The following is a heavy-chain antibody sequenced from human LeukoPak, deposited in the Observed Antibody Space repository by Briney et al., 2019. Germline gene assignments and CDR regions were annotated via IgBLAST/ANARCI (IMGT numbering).Heavy chain of an antibody. CDR3: AKVERYCSSTSCYYYGMDV. D-gene: IGHD2-2*01. CDR1: GFTFSSYA. Sequence: GGSLRLSCAASGFTFSSYAMSWVRRAPGKGLEWVSGISGSGGSTYYADSVKGRFTISRDNSKNTLYLQMNSLRAEDTAVYYCAKVERYCSSTSCYYYGMDVWGQGTTVTVSS. CDR2: ISGSGGST. V-gene: IGHV3-23*01. J-gene: IGHJ6*02.